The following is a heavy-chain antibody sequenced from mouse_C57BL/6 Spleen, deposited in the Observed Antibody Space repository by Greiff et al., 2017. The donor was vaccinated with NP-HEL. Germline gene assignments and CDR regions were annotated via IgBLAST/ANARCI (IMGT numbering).Heavy chain of an antibody. CDR3: ARSDYYGSSGSAMDY. CDR2: INPNNGGT. Sequence: VQLQQSGPELVKPGASVKISCKASGYTFTDYYMNWVKQSHGKSLEWIGDINPNNGGTSYNQKFKGKATLTVDKSSSTAYMELRSLTSEDSAVYYCARSDYYGSSGSAMDYWGQGTSVTVSS. J-gene: IGHJ4*01. CDR1: GYTFTDYY. V-gene: IGHV1-26*01. D-gene: IGHD1-1*01.